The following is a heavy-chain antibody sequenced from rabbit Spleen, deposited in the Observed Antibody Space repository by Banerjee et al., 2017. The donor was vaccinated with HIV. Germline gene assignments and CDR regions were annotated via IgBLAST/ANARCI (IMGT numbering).Heavy chain of an antibody. CDR3: ARDGAGGSYFAL. CDR2: IDPVFGIT. Sequence: QSLEESGGDLVKPGASLTLTCAASGFSFSRGYYMNWVRQAPGKGLEWIGYIDPVFGITYYANWVNGRFSISRENAQNTVFLQMTSLTAADTATYFCARDGAGGSYFALWGPGTLVTVS. V-gene: IGHV1S40*01. CDR1: GFSFSRGYY. J-gene: IGHJ4*01. D-gene: IGHD8-1*01.